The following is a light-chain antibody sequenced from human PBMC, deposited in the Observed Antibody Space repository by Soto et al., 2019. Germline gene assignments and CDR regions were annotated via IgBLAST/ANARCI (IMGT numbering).Light chain of an antibody. V-gene: IGKV1-8*01. CDR3: QHYYSYPRT. Sequence: AIRMTQSPSSFSASTGDRVTITCRASQGISSYLAWYQQKPGKAPKLLIYTASTLQSGVPSRFSGSGSGTDFTLTISGLQSEDFATYYCQHYYSYPRTFGQGTKLEIK. CDR2: TAS. J-gene: IGKJ1*01. CDR1: QGISSY.